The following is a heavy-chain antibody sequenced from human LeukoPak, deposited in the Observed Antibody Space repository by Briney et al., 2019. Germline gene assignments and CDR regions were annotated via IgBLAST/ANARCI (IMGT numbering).Heavy chain of an antibody. CDR3: VRGRDGYGNRNWFDP. D-gene: IGHD5-24*01. CDR1: GYIFISYD. CDR2: MNPNSGRA. V-gene: IGHV1-8*01. Sequence: ASVKVSCKASGYIFISYDINWVRQATGQGLEWMGWMNPNSGRAGYAQRFQGRVTMTRNTSRSTAYMELSSLRSEDTAVYYCVRGRDGYGNRNWFDPWGQGTPVTVSS. J-gene: IGHJ5*02.